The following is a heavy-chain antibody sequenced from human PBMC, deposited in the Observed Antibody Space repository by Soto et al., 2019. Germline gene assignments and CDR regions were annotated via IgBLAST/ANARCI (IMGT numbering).Heavy chain of an antibody. CDR3: ARLGGSYAVPHFDY. D-gene: IGHD1-26*01. Sequence: SETLSLTCAVSGGSINSNYFWGWIRQPPGRGLEWMGYIYYSGTTTNYNPSLKSRVTLSVDTSKNQFSLKLSSVTAADTAVYYCARLGGSYAVPHFDYWGQGTLVTVSS. V-gene: IGHV4-59*08. J-gene: IGHJ4*02. CDR2: IYYSGTT. CDR1: GGSINSNYF.